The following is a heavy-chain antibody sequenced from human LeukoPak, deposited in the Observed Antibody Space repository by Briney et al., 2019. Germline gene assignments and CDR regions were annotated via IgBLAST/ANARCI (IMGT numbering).Heavy chain of an antibody. CDR3: ARDQHYDVLTAFGLDV. CDR1: GFTFSSFG. CDR2: IRYGGTNE. J-gene: IGHJ6*02. Sequence: GGSLRLSCAASGFTFSSFGMHWVRQAPGKGLEWVAFIRYGGTNEYYADSVKGRFTISRDNSKNTLSLLMNGLRVEDTAVYYFARDQHYDVLTAFGLDVWGQGTTVTVSS. V-gene: IGHV3-30*02. D-gene: IGHD3-9*01.